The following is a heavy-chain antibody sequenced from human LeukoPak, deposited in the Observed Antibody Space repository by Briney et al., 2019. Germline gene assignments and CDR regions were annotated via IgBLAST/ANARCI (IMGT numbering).Heavy chain of an antibody. V-gene: IGHV4-38-2*02. CDR1: GSSISNDYY. CDR2: NYHSGST. J-gene: IGHJ4*02. D-gene: IGHD5-18*01. CDR3: AKSSYSIFDY. Sequence: PSETLSLTCTVSGSSISNDYYWGWIRQPPGKGLEWTGSNYHSGSTYYNPSLKSRVTISVDTSKNQFSLKLSSVTAADTAVYYCAKSSYSIFDYWGQGTLVTVSS.